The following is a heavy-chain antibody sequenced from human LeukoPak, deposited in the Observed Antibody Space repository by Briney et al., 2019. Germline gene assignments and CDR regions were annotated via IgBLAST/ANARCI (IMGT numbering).Heavy chain of an antibody. CDR3: ARAPLGQITYDY. J-gene: IGHJ4*02. D-gene: IGHD3-10*01. CDR2: INPNSGGT. Sequence: ASVKVSCKASGYTFTGYYMHWVRQAPGQGLEWMGWINPNSGGTNYAQKFQGRVTMTRDTSISTAYMELSRLRSDDTAVYYCARAPLGQITYDYWGQGTLVTVSS. V-gene: IGHV1-2*02. CDR1: GYTFTGYY.